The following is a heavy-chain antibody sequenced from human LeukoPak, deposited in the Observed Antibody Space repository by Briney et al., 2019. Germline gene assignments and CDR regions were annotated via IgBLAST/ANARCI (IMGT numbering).Heavy chain of an antibody. D-gene: IGHD3-10*01. CDR1: GFTFSTYG. CDR2: ISGSGGSR. J-gene: IGHJ6*03. CDR3: ARAVYDSGSYLMDV. Sequence: GGSLRLSCAASGFTFSTYGMSWVRQAPGKGLEWVSGISGSGGSRFYTDSVKGRFTISRDNAKNSLYLQMNSLRAEDTAVYYCARAVYDSGSYLMDVWGKGTTVTVSS. V-gene: IGHV3-23*01.